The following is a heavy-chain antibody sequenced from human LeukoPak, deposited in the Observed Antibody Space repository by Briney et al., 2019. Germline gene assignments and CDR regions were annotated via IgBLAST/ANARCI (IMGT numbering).Heavy chain of an antibody. Sequence: AGGSLRLSCAASGFTFSSYEMNWVRQAPGKGLEWVSYISGSGSTIYYADSVKGRFTISRDNAKNSLYLQMNSLRAEDTAVYYCAKEGGPVIAAAGIDYWGQGTLVTVSS. CDR3: AKEGGPVIAAAGIDY. J-gene: IGHJ4*02. CDR1: GFTFSSYE. CDR2: ISGSGSTI. D-gene: IGHD6-13*01. V-gene: IGHV3-48*03.